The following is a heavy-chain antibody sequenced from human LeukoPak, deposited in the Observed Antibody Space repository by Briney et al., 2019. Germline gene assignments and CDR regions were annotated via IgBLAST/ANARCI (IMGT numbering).Heavy chain of an antibody. Sequence: GGSLRLSCAASGFTFSIYWMAWVRQAPGKGLEWVANIKDDGSEKSYVDSVKGRFTISRDNAKNSLYLQMNSLRVEDTGIYYCARDRNSYPYWGQGTLVTVSS. CDR2: IKDDGSEK. J-gene: IGHJ4*02. CDR3: ARDRNSYPY. CDR1: GFTFSIYW. V-gene: IGHV3-7*01. D-gene: IGHD5-18*01.